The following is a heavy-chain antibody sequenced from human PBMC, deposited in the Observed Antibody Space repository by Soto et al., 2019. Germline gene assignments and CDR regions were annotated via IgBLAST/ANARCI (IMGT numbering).Heavy chain of an antibody. CDR1: GYSFTSYW. J-gene: IGHJ4*02. CDR3: ARIAKDIITFGNYFHY. Sequence: GESLKISCKGSGYSFTSYWIGWVRQMPGKGLEWMGIIYPGDSDTRYSPSFQGQVTISADKSISTAYLQWSSLEASDTAMYYCARIAKDIITFGNYFHYWGQGTLVTVSS. V-gene: IGHV5-51*01. D-gene: IGHD3-16*01. CDR2: IYPGDSDT.